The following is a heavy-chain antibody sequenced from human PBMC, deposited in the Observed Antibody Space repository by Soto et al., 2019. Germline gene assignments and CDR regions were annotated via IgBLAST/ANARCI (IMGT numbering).Heavy chain of an antibody. D-gene: IGHD2-15*01. CDR1: GGSVSSGSYY. CDR2: IYYSGST. CDR3: ARDSGAAIDY. V-gene: IGHV4-61*01. J-gene: IGHJ4*02. Sequence: QVQLQESGPGLVKPSETLSLTCTVSGGSVSSGSYYWSWIRQPPGKGLERIGYIYYSGSTNYNPSLKSRVTISVDTSKNQFSLKLSSVTAADTAVYYCARDSGAAIDYWGQGTLVTVSS.